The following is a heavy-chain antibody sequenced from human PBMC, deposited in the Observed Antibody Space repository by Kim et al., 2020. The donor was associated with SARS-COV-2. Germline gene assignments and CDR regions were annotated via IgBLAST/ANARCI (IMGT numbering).Heavy chain of an antibody. D-gene: IGHD3-16*01. CDR2: ISTGGTYI. Sequence: GGSLRLSCTGSGFIFSNYNMNWVRQAPGKGLEWVSSISTGGTYIYYADSLKGRITISRDNAKRTLNLQMNSLRAEDTAVYYCARWGPMDVWGTGTTVAVSS. CDR1: GFIFSNYN. V-gene: IGHV3-21*01. J-gene: IGHJ6*03. CDR3: ARWGPMDV.